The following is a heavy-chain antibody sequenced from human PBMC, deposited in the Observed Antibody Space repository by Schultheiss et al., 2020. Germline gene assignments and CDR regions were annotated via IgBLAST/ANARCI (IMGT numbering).Heavy chain of an antibody. Sequence: SETLSLTCTVSGGSISSGYYWGWIRQPPGKGLEWIGEINHSGSTNYNPSLKSRVTISVDTSKNQFSLKLSSVTAADTAVYYCARYSLRLMFDYWGQGTLVNVSS. D-gene: IGHD3-16*01. CDR1: GGSISSGYY. CDR2: INHSGST. V-gene: IGHV4-38-2*02. J-gene: IGHJ4*02. CDR3: ARYSLRLMFDY.